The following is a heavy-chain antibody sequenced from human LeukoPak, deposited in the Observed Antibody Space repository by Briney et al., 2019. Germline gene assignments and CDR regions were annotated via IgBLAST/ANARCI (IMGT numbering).Heavy chain of an antibody. J-gene: IGHJ4*02. CDR2: ISGSGGST. CDR3: ARGRYYYDSSGYSPAFDY. CDR1: GFTFSSYA. D-gene: IGHD3-22*01. Sequence: GGSLRLSCAASGFTFSSYAMSWVRQAPGKGLEWVSAISGSGGSTYYADSVKGRFTISRDNSKNTLYLQMNSLRAEDTAVYYCARGRYYYDSSGYSPAFDYWGQGTLVTASS. V-gene: IGHV3-23*01.